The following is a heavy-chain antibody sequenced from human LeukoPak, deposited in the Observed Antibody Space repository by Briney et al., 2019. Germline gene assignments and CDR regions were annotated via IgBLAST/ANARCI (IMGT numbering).Heavy chain of an antibody. Sequence: ASVKVSCKVSGYTLTELSMHWVRQAPGKGLEWMGGFDPEDGESIYAQKFQGRATMTEDTSTDTAYMELSSLRSEDTAVYYCATTDGYDSSGFWNYWGQGTLVTVSS. CDR1: GYTLTELS. D-gene: IGHD3-22*01. CDR3: ATTDGYDSSGFWNY. V-gene: IGHV1-24*01. CDR2: FDPEDGES. J-gene: IGHJ4*02.